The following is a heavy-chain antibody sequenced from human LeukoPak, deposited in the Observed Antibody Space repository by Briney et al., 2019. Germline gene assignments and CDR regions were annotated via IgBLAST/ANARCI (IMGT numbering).Heavy chain of an antibody. CDR2: ISGSGGST. Sequence: QPGGSLRLSCAASGFTFSSYAMSWVRQAPGKGLEWVSAISGSGGSTYYADSVKGRFTISRDNSKNTLYLQMNSLRAEDTAVYYCAKGRGRCSSTSCYPGAFDIWGQGTMVTVSS. J-gene: IGHJ3*02. CDR3: AKGRGRCSSTSCYPGAFDI. CDR1: GFTFSSYA. D-gene: IGHD2-2*01. V-gene: IGHV3-23*01.